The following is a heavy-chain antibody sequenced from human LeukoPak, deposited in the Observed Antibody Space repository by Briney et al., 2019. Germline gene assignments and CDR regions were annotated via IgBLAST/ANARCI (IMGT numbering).Heavy chain of an antibody. CDR1: GFTFGSYA. Sequence: GGSLRLSCAASGFTFGSYAMYWVRQAPGKGLEWVSYISSSSSYIYYADSVKGQFTISRDNAENSLYLQMNSLRAEDTAVYYCARGSEGYCSGGGCYYGMDVWGQGTTVTVSS. D-gene: IGHD2-15*01. CDR2: ISSSSSYI. J-gene: IGHJ6*01. CDR3: ARGSEGYCSGGGCYYGMDV. V-gene: IGHV3-21*01.